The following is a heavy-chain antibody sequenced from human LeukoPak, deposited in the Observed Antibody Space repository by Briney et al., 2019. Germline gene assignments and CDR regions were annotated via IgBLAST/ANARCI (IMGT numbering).Heavy chain of an antibody. Sequence: ASVKVSCKASGGTFSNYAISWVRQAPGQGLEWMGGIIPIFGTANYAQKFQGRVTITADESTSTAYMELSSLRSEDTAVYYCASMEHSPPRNDCSSTSCLSYYYYGMDVWGKGTTVTVSS. CDR2: IIPIFGTA. CDR1: GGTFSNYA. V-gene: IGHV1-69*13. D-gene: IGHD2-2*01. CDR3: ASMEHSPPRNDCSSTSCLSYYYYGMDV. J-gene: IGHJ6*04.